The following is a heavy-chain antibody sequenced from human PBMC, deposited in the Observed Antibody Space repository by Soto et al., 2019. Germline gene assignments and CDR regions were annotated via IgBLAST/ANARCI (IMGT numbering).Heavy chain of an antibody. D-gene: IGHD1-1*01. CDR2: IWYDGSNK. CDR3: ARDGTRAHPRKLYYYYGMDV. CDR1: GFTFSSYG. V-gene: IGHV3-33*01. Sequence: GGSLRLSCAASGFTFSSYGMHWVRQAPGKGLEWVAVIWYDGSNKYYADSVKGRFTISRDNSKNTLYLQMNSLRAEDTAVYYCARDGTRAHPRKLYYYYGMDVWGQGTTVTVSS. J-gene: IGHJ6*02.